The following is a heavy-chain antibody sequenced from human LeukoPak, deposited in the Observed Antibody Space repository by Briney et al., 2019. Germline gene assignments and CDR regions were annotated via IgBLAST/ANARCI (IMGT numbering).Heavy chain of an antibody. CDR3: ARLNSGYDFRLAFDI. J-gene: IGHJ3*02. CDR2: ISYDGSNK. Sequence: GGSLRLSCAASGFTFSSYAMHWVRQAPGKGLEWVAVISYDGSNKYYADSVKGRFTISRDNSKNTLYLQMNSLRAEDTAVYYCARLNSGYDFRLAFDIWGQGTMATVSS. V-gene: IGHV3-30*04. D-gene: IGHD5-12*01. CDR1: GFTFSSYA.